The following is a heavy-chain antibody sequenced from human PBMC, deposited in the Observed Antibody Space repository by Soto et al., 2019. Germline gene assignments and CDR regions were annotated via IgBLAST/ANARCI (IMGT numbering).Heavy chain of an antibody. J-gene: IGHJ5*02. Sequence: SETLSFTCTVSGGSISSGDYYWSWIRQPPGKGLEWIGYIYYSGSTYYNPSLKSRVTISVDTSKNQFSLKLSSVTAADTAVYYCARAHTIFGVVIIVGWFDPWGQGTLVTVSS. D-gene: IGHD3-3*01. V-gene: IGHV4-30-4*01. CDR1: GGSISSGDYY. CDR3: ARAHTIFGVVIIVGWFDP. CDR2: IYYSGST.